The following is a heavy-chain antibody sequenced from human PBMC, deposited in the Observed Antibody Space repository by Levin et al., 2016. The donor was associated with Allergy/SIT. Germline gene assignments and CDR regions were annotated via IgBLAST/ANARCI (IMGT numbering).Heavy chain of an antibody. J-gene: IGHJ4*02. Sequence: GGSLRLSCKGSGYSFTNYWIGWVRQMPGKGLEWMGIIYPGDYDTRYSPSFQGQVTISVDKSITTAYLQWSSLKASDTAMYYCARVPRNNYGKNFDYWGQGTLVTVSS. D-gene: IGHD5-18*01. CDR3: ARVPRNNYGKNFDY. CDR2: IYPGDYDT. CDR1: GYSFTNYW. V-gene: IGHV5-51*01.